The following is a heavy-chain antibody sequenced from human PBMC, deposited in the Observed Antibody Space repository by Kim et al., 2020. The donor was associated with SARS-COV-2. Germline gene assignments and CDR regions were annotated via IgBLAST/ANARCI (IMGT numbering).Heavy chain of an antibody. V-gene: IGHV4-39*07. J-gene: IGHJ5*02. CDR1: GGSISSSSYY. Sequence: SETLSLTCTVSGGSISSSSYYWGWIRQPPGKGLEWIGSIYYSGSTYYNPSLKSRVTISVDTSKNQFSLKLSSVTAADTAVYYCARDRSQTYNWFDPWGQGTLVTVSS. D-gene: IGHD1-26*01. CDR2: IYYSGST. CDR3: ARDRSQTYNWFDP.